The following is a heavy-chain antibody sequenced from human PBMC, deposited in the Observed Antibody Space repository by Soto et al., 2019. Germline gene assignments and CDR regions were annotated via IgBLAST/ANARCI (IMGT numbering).Heavy chain of an antibody. J-gene: IGHJ3*02. Sequence: QLQLQESGPGLVKPSETLSLTCTVSGGSISSGSYYWGWIRQPPGKGLEWIGSIYYSGSTSYNPSLKSHVTLSVDTAKHQFSLKLSSVTAADTAVYYCAGYYGYNAFDIWGQGTMVTVSS. V-gene: IGHV4-39*01. CDR2: IYYSGST. D-gene: IGHD3-3*01. CDR1: GGSISSGSYY. CDR3: AGYYGYNAFDI.